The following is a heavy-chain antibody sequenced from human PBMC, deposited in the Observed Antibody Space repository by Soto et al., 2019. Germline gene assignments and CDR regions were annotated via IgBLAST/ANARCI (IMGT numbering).Heavy chain of an antibody. CDR3: AKEWVAGTLFY. Sequence: GGSLRLSCIGSGFTFSNYAINWVRQTPGKGLEWVSVITGNGGYTHYADSVKGRFTISRDNSKDTLYLQMNSLRVVDTVVYYCAKEWVAGTLFYWGQGTRVTVSS. CDR2: ITGNGGYT. V-gene: IGHV3-23*01. D-gene: IGHD6-13*01. CDR1: GFTFSNYA. J-gene: IGHJ4*02.